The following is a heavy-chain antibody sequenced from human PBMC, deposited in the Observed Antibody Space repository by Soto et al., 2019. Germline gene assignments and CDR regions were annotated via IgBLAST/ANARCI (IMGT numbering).Heavy chain of an antibody. CDR1: GGSIFSHY. CDR2: IYYSGST. V-gene: IGHV4-59*11. J-gene: IGHJ3*01. D-gene: IGHD6-13*01. Sequence: SETLSLTCTVSGGSIFSHYWGWIRQPPGKGLEYIGYIYYSGSTNYNPSLKSRVTISVDMSRSQLSLQLTSATPADTAVYYCARVLPGIAAAYDAFDVWGQGTMVTVSS. CDR3: ARVLPGIAAAYDAFDV.